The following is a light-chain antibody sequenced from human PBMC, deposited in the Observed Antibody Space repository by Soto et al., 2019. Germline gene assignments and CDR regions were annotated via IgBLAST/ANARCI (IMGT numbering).Light chain of an antibody. CDR2: EVT. V-gene: IGLV2-14*01. CDR1: TSDVGFYNY. Sequence: HSALAQPASVSGSPGQSIAISCTGSTSDVGFYNYVSWYQQHPGKVPKLIIYEVTNRPSGVSNRFSGSKSGNTASLTISGLQAEDEADYYCCSYTTSSLSGFYVFGTGTQLTVL. J-gene: IGLJ1*01. CDR3: CSYTTSSLSGFYV.